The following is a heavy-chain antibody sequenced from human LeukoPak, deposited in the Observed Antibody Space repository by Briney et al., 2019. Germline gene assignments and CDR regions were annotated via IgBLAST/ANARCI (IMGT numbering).Heavy chain of an antibody. D-gene: IGHD2-21*02. Sequence: GGSLRLSCAASGFTFSSYWMHWVRQAPGKGLVWVSRINSDGSNTSYADSVKGRFTISRDNAKNTLYLQMNNLRAEDTAVYYCAKLHNGGDGGGYWGQGTLVTVSS. CDR1: GFTFSSYW. CDR2: INSDGSNT. J-gene: IGHJ4*02. CDR3: AKLHNGGDGGGY. V-gene: IGHV3-74*01.